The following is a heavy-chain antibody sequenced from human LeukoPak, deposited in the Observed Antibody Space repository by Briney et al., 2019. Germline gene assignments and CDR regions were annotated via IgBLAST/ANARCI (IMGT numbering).Heavy chain of an antibody. CDR3: AKGDGYNLEHRFDY. J-gene: IGHJ4*02. CDR1: GFTFSSYG. V-gene: IGHV3-30*02. Sequence: GGSLRLSCAASGFTFSSYGMHWVRQAPGKGLGWVAFIRYDGSNKYYADSVKGRFTISRDNSKNTLYLQMNSLRAEDTAVYYCAKGDGYNLEHRFDYWGQGTLVTVSS. CDR2: IRYDGSNK. D-gene: IGHD5-24*01.